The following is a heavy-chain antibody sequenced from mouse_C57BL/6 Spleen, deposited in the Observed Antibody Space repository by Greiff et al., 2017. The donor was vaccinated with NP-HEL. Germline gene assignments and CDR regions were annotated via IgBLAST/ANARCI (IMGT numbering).Heavy chain of an antibody. D-gene: IGHD1-1*01. CDR2: INPNYGTT. Sequence: VQLQQSGPELVKPGASVKISCKASGYSFTDYNMNWVKSNGKSLEWIGVINPNYGTTSYNQKFKGKATLTVDQSSSTAYMQLNSLTSEDSAVYYCASPHYYYGSSYEGFAYWGQGTLVTVSA. CDR3: ASPHYYYGSSYEGFAY. CDR1: GYSFTDYN. V-gene: IGHV1-39*01. J-gene: IGHJ3*01.